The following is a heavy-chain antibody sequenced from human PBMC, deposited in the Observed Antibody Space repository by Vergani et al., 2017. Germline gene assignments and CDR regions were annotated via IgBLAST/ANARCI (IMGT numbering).Heavy chain of an antibody. CDR3: ARENGAAAGAFDY. CDR1: GFTFSSYG. D-gene: IGHD6-13*01. V-gene: IGHV3-30*03. CDR2: ISYDGSNK. J-gene: IGHJ4*02. Sequence: QVQLVESGGGVVQPGGSLRLSCAASGFTFSSYGMHWVRQAPGKGLEWVAVISYDGSNKYYADSVKGRFTISRDNSKNTLYLQMNSLRAEDTAVYYCARENGAAAGAFDYWGQGTLVTVSS.